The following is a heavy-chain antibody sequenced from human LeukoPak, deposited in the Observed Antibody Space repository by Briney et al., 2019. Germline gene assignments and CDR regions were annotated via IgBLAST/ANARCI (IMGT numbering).Heavy chain of an antibody. CDR2: INHSGST. CDR1: GGSFSGYY. Sequence: SETLSLTCAVYGGSFSGYYWSWIRQPPGKGLEWIGEINHSGSTNYNPSLKSRVTISVDTSKNQFSLKLSSVTAADTAVYYCARSSGWPVRRFDYWGQGTLVTVSS. J-gene: IGHJ4*02. CDR3: ARSSGWPVRRFDY. V-gene: IGHV4-34*01. D-gene: IGHD6-19*01.